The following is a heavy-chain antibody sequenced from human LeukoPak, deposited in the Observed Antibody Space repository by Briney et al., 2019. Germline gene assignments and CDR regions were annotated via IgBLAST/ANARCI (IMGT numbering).Heavy chain of an antibody. J-gene: IGHJ4*02. CDR3: ARTHDYGDYEGDY. CDR1: GFTFSSYA. D-gene: IGHD4-17*01. V-gene: IGHV3-23*01. Sequence: GGSLRLSCAASGFTFSSYAMSWVRQAPGKGLEWVSDISGSGGSTDYADSVKGRFTISRDNSKSTLYLQMNSLRAEDTAVYYCARTHDYGDYEGDYWGQGTLVTVSS. CDR2: ISGSGGST.